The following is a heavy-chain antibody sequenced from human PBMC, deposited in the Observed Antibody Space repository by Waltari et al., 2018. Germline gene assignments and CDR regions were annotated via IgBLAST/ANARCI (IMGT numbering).Heavy chain of an antibody. CDR1: GGSISSSSYY. V-gene: IGHV4-39*01. CDR3: ARFAPDKPDTYYDFWSGSYYGMDV. J-gene: IGHJ6*02. CDR2: TYYRGST. Sequence: QLQLQESGPGLVKPSETLSLTCTVSGGSISSSSYYWGWIRQPPGKGLEWLGSTYYRGSTYYTPSLKRRVTISVDTSKNQFSLKLSSVTAADTAVYYCARFAPDKPDTYYDFWSGSYYGMDVWGQGTTVTVSS. D-gene: IGHD3-3*01.